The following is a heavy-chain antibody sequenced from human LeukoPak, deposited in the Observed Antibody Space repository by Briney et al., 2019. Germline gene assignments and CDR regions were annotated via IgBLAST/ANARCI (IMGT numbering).Heavy chain of an antibody. CDR2: IKEDGSEK. J-gene: IGHJ4*02. Sequence: GGSLRLSCAASGFTFSNYWMSWVRQAPGKGLEWVANIKEDGSEKYYVDSVKGRFTISRDNAKNSLSLQVNSLSAEDTAVYYCTRSLGPSSGLYWAPGTLVTVSS. V-gene: IGHV3-7*01. CDR1: GFTFSNYW. D-gene: IGHD2-15*01. CDR3: TRSLGPSSGLY.